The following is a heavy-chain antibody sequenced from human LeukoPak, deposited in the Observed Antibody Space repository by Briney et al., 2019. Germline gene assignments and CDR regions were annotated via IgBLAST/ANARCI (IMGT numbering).Heavy chain of an antibody. CDR2: INHSGST. CDR1: GGSISSGGYS. CDR3: ARHRVTIFGGLGYYMDV. D-gene: IGHD3-3*01. Sequence: SQTLSLTCAVSGGSISSGGYSWSWIRQPPGKGLEWIGEINHSGSTNYNPSLKSRVTISVDTSKNQFSPKLSSVTAADTAVYYCARHRVTIFGGLGYYMDVWGKGTTVTVSS. J-gene: IGHJ6*03. V-gene: IGHV4-30-2*01.